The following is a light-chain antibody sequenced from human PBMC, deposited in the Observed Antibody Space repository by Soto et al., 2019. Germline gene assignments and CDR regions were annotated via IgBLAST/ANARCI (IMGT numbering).Light chain of an antibody. CDR2: GAS. Sequence: DIVMTQSPGSLSVSAGERATLSCRASQSVSSNLLSWYQQTPGQAPRLLIYGASSRPTGVPERFSGSGSGTDFTLTISRLEPEDFATYYCQQNYSTPLTFGGGTKVEIK. CDR1: QSVSSNL. V-gene: IGKV3-20*01. CDR3: QQNYSTPLT. J-gene: IGKJ4*01.